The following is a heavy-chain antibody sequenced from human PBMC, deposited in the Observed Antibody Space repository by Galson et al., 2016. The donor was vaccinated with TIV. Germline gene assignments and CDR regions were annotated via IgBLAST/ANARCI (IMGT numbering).Heavy chain of an antibody. V-gene: IGHV1-18*04. CDR2: ISGYSGNT. D-gene: IGHD5-18*01. CDR3: ARGATATPYSFFDY. CDR1: GYTFSSYS. J-gene: IGHJ4*02. Sequence: SVKVSCKASGYTFSSYSINWVRQAPGQGLEWMGWISGYSGNTNYAQKFQGRVTMTTDTSTGTAYMELRSLRSDGTAVYYCARGATATPYSFFDYWGQGTLVTVFS.